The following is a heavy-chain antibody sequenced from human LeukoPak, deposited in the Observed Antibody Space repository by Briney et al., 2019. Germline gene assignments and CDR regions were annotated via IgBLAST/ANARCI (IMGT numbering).Heavy chain of an antibody. V-gene: IGHV4-59*01. CDR3: ARSSEGRYYYDSSGYSYYYYYMDV. Sequence: SETLSLTCTVSGGSINSYYWSWIRQPPGKGLEWIGYIYYSGSTNYNPSLKSRVTISVDTSKNQFSLKLNSVTAADTAVYYCARSSEGRYYYDSSGYSYYYYYMDVWGKGTTVTISS. CDR2: IYYSGST. J-gene: IGHJ6*03. CDR1: GGSINSYY. D-gene: IGHD3-22*01.